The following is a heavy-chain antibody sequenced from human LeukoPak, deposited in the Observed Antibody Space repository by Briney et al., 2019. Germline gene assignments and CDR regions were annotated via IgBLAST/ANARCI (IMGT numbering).Heavy chain of an antibody. CDR2: INQDGSEK. D-gene: IGHD2-2*01. V-gene: IGHV3-7*01. CDR3: ARGGTSGYSSTRHFWGGNYYFDY. J-gene: IGHJ4*02. Sequence: PGGSLRLSCGASGFTFDDYWMSWVRQAPGQGLEWVANINQDGSEKYYLDSAKGRFTISRDNARNSLYLQVNSLRADDTAVYYCARGGTSGYSSTRHFWGGNYYFDYWGQGSLVTVSS. CDR1: GFTFDDYW.